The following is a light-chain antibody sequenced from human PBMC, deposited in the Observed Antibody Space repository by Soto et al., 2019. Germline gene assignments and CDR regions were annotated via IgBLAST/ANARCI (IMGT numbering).Light chain of an antibody. J-gene: IGKJ5*01. CDR2: GAS. CDR1: QDIHTW. V-gene: IGKV1-12*01. Sequence: DLQMTQSPSSVSASVGDRVTITCRASQDIHTWFAWYQQRPGKAPKILIYGASTLQGGIPSRFRGRGSGTYFTLTISRLQPEDSSTYYCQHATTFPLTFGQGPRLQMK. CDR3: QHATTFPLT.